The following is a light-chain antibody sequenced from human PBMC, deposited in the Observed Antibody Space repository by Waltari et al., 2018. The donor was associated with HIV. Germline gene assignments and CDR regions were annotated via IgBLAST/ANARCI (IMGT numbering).Light chain of an antibody. Sequence: SAVTQPASVSGLPGQSVTISCTGDDNVFGLRTFFSRYQQHPGKLPRLIFSDVYSRPSGTPDRFSASKSGETAFLTISSLRTEDEGLYYCASFTGDDTVMFGGGTLVTVL. CDR2: DVY. CDR1: DNVFGLRTF. V-gene: IGLV2-14*03. CDR3: ASFTGDDTVM. J-gene: IGLJ3*02.